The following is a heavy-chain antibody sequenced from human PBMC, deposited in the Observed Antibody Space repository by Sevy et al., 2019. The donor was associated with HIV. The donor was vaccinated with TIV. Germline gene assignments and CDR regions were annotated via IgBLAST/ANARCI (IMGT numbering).Heavy chain of an antibody. D-gene: IGHD2-2*01. CDR2: ISWNSGTI. V-gene: IGHV3-9*03. CDR3: ARQRGVVLVPAAPFDY. CDR1: GFTFDDYA. Sequence: GGSLRLSCAASGFTFDDYAMHWVRQAPGKGLEWVSGISWNSGTIGYADSVKGRFTISRDNAKNSLYLQMNSLRAEDMALYYCARQRGVVLVPAAPFDYWGQGTLVTVSS. J-gene: IGHJ4*02.